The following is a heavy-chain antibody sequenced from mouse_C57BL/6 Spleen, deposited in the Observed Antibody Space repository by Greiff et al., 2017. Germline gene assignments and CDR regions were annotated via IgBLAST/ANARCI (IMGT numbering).Heavy chain of an antibody. V-gene: IGHV1-76*01. CDR2: IYPGSGNT. CDR3: ARCGITTVPYYAMDY. J-gene: IGHJ4*01. Sequence: LVESGAELVRPGASVKLSCKASGYTFTDYYINWVKQRPGQGLEWIARIYPGSGNTYYNEKFKGKDTLTAEKSSSTAYMQLSSLTSEDSAVYFCARCGITTVPYYAMDYWGQGTSVTVSS. D-gene: IGHD1-1*01. CDR1: GYTFTDYY.